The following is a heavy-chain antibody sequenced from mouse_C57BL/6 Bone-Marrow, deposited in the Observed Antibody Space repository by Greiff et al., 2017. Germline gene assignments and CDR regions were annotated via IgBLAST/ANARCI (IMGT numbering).Heavy chain of an antibody. J-gene: IGHJ3*01. CDR3: VSLYGSPAWFAY. D-gene: IGHD2-1*01. CDR1: GFTFNTYA. V-gene: IGHV10-1*02. Sequence: EVKLVESGGGLVQPTGSLKLSCAASGFTFNTYAMNWVRQAPGKGLEWVARIRSKSNNYATYYADSVKDRFTISRDDSQSMLYLQMNNLKTEDTAMYYCVSLYGSPAWFAYWGQGTLVTVSA. CDR2: IRSKSNNYAT.